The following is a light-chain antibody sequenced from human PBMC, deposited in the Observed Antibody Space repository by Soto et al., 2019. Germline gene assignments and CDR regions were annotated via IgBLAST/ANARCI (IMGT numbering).Light chain of an antibody. CDR2: GAS. J-gene: IGKJ3*01. V-gene: IGKV3-15*01. CDR1: QSVSSN. Sequence: EIVMTQSPATLSVSPGERATLSCRASQSVSSNLAWYQQKPGQAPRLLIYGASTRATGIPARFSGSGFGTEFTLTISSLQSEDFAVYYCQQYSNWPPITFGPGTKVDIK. CDR3: QQYSNWPPIT.